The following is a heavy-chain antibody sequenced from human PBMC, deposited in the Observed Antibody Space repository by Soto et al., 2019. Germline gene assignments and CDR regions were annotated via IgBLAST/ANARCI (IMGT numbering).Heavy chain of an antibody. J-gene: IGHJ4*02. CDR1: GFSLSSTTVA. CDR3: AHSVVAGLGYYFDY. D-gene: IGHD6-19*01. Sequence: QITLKESGPSLVKPTHTLTLTCTFSGFSLSSTTVAVGWIRQPPGKALEWLALIYWDDDKRYSPFLKSRLTIPKDTSKNQVVLTMTNMDPVDTATYYCAHSVVAGLGYYFDYWGQGTLVTVSS. CDR2: IYWDDDK. V-gene: IGHV2-5*02.